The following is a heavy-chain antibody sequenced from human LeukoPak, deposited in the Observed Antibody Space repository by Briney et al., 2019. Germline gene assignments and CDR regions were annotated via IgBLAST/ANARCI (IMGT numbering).Heavy chain of an antibody. D-gene: IGHD2-2*03. CDR3: AKDRGGYCSSTSCSNWFDP. Sequence: GGSLRLSCAASGFTFSSYAMSWVRQAPGKGLEWVSAISGSGGSTYYADSVKGRFTISRDNSKNTLYLQMNSLRAEDTAVYYCAKDRGGYCSSTSCSNWFDPWGQGTLVTVSS. CDR1: GFTFSSYA. J-gene: IGHJ5*02. CDR2: ISGSGGST. V-gene: IGHV3-23*01.